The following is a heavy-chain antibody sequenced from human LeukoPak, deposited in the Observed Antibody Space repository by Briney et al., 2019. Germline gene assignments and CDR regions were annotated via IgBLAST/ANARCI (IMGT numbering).Heavy chain of an antibody. CDR3: AKDLTTVTSQGDY. Sequence: GGSLRLSCAASGFIFSSYGMHWVRQAPGKGPEWVAFTRYDGSDKYYADSVKGRFTISRDNSKNTLYLQMNSLRAEDTAAYYCAKDLTTVTSQGDYWGQGTLVTVSS. CDR2: TRYDGSDK. CDR1: GFIFSSYG. J-gene: IGHJ4*02. V-gene: IGHV3-30*02. D-gene: IGHD4-17*01.